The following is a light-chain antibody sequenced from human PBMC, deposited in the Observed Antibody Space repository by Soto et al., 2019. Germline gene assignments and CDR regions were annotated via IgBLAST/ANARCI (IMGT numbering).Light chain of an antibody. CDR3: QQLNTFPVT. CDR2: ASS. J-gene: IGKJ5*01. Sequence: DIQLTQSPSFLSASVGDRVTITCRASQGISSYLAWYQQTPGKAPKLLIYASSTLQSGVPSRFSGSGSGTEFTLTISSLQPEDFATYYCQQLNTFPVTFAQGTRLDI. CDR1: QGISSY. V-gene: IGKV1-9*01.